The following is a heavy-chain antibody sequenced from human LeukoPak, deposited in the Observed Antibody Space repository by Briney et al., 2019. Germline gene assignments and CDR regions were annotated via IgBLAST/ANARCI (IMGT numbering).Heavy chain of an antibody. D-gene: IGHD2-2*01. CDR3: TTDLGYCSSTSCSSGDY. CDR2: IKSKTDGGTT. CDR1: GFTFSNTW. Sequence: PGRSLRLSCAPAGFTFSNTWMSSVRHAPGKGLGLVGRIKSKTDGGTTDYAAPVKGRFTISRDDSKNTLYLQMNSLKTEDTAVYYCTTDLGYCSSTSCSSGDYWGQGTLVTASS. J-gene: IGHJ4*02. V-gene: IGHV3-15*01.